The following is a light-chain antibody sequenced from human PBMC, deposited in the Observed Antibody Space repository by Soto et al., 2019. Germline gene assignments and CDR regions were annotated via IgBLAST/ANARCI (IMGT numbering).Light chain of an antibody. CDR3: QQYNNWPPIT. CDR1: QSVSGN. Sequence: EIVMTQSPATLSVSPGERATLSCRASQSVSGNFAWYQQKPGQAPRLLIYGASTRATGIPARFSGSGSGTEFTLPISSLQSEDFVVYYCQQYNNWPPITFGQGTRLEIK. V-gene: IGKV3-15*01. CDR2: GAS. J-gene: IGKJ5*01.